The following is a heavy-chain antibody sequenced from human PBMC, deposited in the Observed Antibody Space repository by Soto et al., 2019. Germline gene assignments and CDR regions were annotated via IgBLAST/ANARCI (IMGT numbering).Heavy chain of an antibody. V-gene: IGHV3-7*03. CDR2: IKQDGSEK. CDR3: ARSSRGRARSIVVVPAAAIGPFDP. D-gene: IGHD2-2*01. CDR1: GFTFSSYW. Sequence: EVQLVESGGGLVQPGGSLRLSCAASGFTFSSYWMSWVRQAPGKGLEWVANIKQDGSEKYYVDSVKGRFTISRDNAKNSLYLQMNSLRAEDTAVYYCARSSRGRARSIVVVPAAAIGPFDPWGQGTLVTVSS. J-gene: IGHJ5*02.